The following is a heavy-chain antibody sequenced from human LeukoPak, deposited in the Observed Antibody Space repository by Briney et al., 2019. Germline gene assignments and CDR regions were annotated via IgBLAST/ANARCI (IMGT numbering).Heavy chain of an antibody. CDR3: ALQTEEMGYFDY. CDR2: IYYSGST. J-gene: IGHJ4*02. CDR1: GGSISSSSYY. V-gene: IGHV4-39*01. Sequence: SETLSLTCTVSGGSISSSSYYWGWIRQPPGKGLEWIGSIYYSGSTYYNPSLKSRVTISVDTSKNQFSLKLSSVTAADTAVYYSALQTEEMGYFDYWGQGTLVTVSS. D-gene: IGHD5-24*01.